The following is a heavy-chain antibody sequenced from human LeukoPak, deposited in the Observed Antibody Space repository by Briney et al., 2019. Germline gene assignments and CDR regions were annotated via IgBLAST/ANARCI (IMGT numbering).Heavy chain of an antibody. CDR1: GFTFSSYS. CDR2: ISSSSSYI. V-gene: IGHV3-21*01. Sequence: GGSLRLSCAASGFTFSSYSMNWVRQAPGKGLELVSSISSSSSYIYYADSVKGRFTISRDNAKNSLYLQMNSLRAEDTAVYYCASFSYDYTTDPDYWGQGTLVTVSS. J-gene: IGHJ4*02. CDR3: ASFSYDYTTDPDY. D-gene: IGHD4-11*01.